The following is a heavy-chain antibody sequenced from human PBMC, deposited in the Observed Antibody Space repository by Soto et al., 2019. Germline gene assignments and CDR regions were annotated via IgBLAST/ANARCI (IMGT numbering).Heavy chain of an antibody. J-gene: IGHJ6*02. CDR1: GFTFSGSA. Sequence: EVQLVESGGGLVQPGGPLKLSCAASGFTFSGSAMHWVRQASGKGLEWVGRIRSKANSYATAYAASVKGRFTISRDDSKNTAYLQMNSLKTEDTAVYYCTRLFSGYIVATIGYYYYGMDVWGQGTTVTVSS. CDR2: IRSKANSYAT. CDR3: TRLFSGYIVATIGYYYYGMDV. D-gene: IGHD5-12*01. V-gene: IGHV3-73*02.